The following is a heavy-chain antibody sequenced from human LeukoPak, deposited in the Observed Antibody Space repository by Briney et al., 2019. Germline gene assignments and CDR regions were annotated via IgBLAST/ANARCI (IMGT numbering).Heavy chain of an antibody. CDR1: GGSISSSSYY. V-gene: IGHV4-39*07. D-gene: IGHD3-16*01. CDR2: IYYSGST. Sequence: SETLSLTCTVSGGSISSSSYYWGWIRQPPGKGLEWIGNIYYSGSTYYNPSLKSRVTISVDTSKNQFSLKLSSVTAADTAVYYCARAVITFGHDYWGQGTLVTVSS. CDR3: ARAVITFGHDY. J-gene: IGHJ4*02.